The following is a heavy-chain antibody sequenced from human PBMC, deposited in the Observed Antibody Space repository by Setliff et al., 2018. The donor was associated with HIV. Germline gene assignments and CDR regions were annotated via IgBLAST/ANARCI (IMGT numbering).Heavy chain of an antibody. CDR1: GYTFTSYG. CDR2: LTPHSGDT. V-gene: IGHV1-18*01. D-gene: IGHD3-10*01. J-gene: IGHJ5*02. Sequence: ASVKVSCKASGYTFTSYGISWLRQAPGQGLEWMGRLTPHSGDTISADRFQGRLVMTTNTSTTTAFMELSSLRSDDTALYFCARGWGLWFGQLSILPLDPWGQGTLVTVSS. CDR3: ARGWGLWFGQLSILPLDP.